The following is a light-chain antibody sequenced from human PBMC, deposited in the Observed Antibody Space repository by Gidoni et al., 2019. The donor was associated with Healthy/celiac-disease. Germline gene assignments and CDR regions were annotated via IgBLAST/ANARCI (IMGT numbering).Light chain of an antibody. Sequence: SYELTQPPSVSVSPGQTARITCSGDALPKQYAYWYQQKPGQAPVLVLYKDSERPSGIPERCSGSSSETTVTLTISGVQAEDEADYYCQSADSSGTPNWVFGGGTKLTVL. J-gene: IGLJ3*02. CDR1: ALPKQY. V-gene: IGLV3-25*02. CDR2: KDS. CDR3: QSADSSGTPNWV.